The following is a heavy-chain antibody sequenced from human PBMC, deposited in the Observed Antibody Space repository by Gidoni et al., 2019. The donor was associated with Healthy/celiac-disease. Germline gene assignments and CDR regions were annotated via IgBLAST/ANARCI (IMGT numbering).Heavy chain of an antibody. Sequence: RLSCAASGFTFSNAWMSWVRQAPGKGLEWVGRIKSKTDGGTTDYAAPVKCRFTISRDDSKNTLYLQMNSLKNEDTAVYYCTTDMTYYYDSSGYLSAFDIWGQGTMVTVSS. CDR2: IKSKTDGGTT. D-gene: IGHD3-22*01. CDR1: GFTFSNAW. V-gene: IGHV3-15*01. CDR3: TTDMTYYYDSSGYLSAFDI. J-gene: IGHJ3*02.